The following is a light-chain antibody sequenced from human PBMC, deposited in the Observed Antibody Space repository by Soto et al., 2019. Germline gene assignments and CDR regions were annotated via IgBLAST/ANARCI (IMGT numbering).Light chain of an antibody. CDR2: GAS. Sequence: EIVMTQSPATLSVSRGERGTLCGRASQSIRSNVAWYQQRPGQAPRLLIFGASVRATGVPDRFSGSGSGTDFTLTINSLQSEDSAVYYCQQYGSSRTFGQGTKVDIK. V-gene: IGKV3-15*01. J-gene: IGKJ1*01. CDR1: QSIRSN. CDR3: QQYGSSRT.